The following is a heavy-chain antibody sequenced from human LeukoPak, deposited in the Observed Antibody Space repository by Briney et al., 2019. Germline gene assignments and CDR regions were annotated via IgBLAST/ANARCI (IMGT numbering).Heavy chain of an antibody. CDR3: ARHFTMIVVVNWFDP. V-gene: IGHV4-59*08. D-gene: IGHD3-22*01. Sequence: SETLSLTCNVSGGSISSYYWSRIRQPPGKGLEWIGYIYSSGSTTYNPSLKSRVTMPVDTSKNQFSLKLSSVTAADTAVYYCARHFTMIVVVNWFDPWGQGTLVTVSS. CDR2: IYSSGST. CDR1: GGSISSYY. J-gene: IGHJ5*02.